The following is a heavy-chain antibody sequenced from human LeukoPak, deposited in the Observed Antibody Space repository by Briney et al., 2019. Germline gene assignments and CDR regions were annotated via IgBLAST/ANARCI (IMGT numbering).Heavy chain of an antibody. J-gene: IGHJ4*02. CDR2: IRSKAYGGTT. D-gene: IGHD4/OR15-4a*01. Sequence: GGSLRLSCTASGFTFGDYAMSWVRQAPGKGLEWVGFIRSKAYGGTTEYAASVKGRFTISRDDSKSIAYLQMNSLKTEDTAVYYCTRADDYEYYFDYWGQGTLVTVSS. CDR3: TRADDYEYYFDY. V-gene: IGHV3-49*04. CDR1: GFTFGDYA.